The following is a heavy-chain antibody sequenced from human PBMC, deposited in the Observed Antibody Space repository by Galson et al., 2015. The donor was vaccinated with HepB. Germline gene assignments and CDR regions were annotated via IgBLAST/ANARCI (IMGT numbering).Heavy chain of an antibody. D-gene: IGHD2-2*01. J-gene: IGHJ6*03. Sequence: SLRLSCAASGFTFSSYDMHWVRQATGKGLEWVSAIGTAGDTYYPGSVKGRFTISRENAKNSLYLQMNSLRAGDTAVYYCARGTADIVVVPAAVGNYMDVWGKGTTVTVSS. CDR3: ARGTADIVVVPAAVGNYMDV. V-gene: IGHV3-13*01. CDR2: IGTAGDT. CDR1: GFTFSSYD.